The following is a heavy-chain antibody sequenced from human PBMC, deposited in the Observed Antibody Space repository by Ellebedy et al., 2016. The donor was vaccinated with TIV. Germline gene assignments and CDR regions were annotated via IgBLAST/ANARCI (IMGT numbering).Heavy chain of an antibody. D-gene: IGHD2-2*01. J-gene: IGHJ4*02. V-gene: IGHV1-2*02. CDR2: INPNSGGT. CDR3: ARVVPAPGRYFDY. Sequence: ASVKVSCXASGYTFTGYYMHWVRQAPGQGLEWMGWINPNSGGTNYAQKFQGRVTMTRDTSISTAYMELSRLRSDDTAVYYCARVVPAPGRYFDYWGQGTLVTVSS. CDR1: GYTFTGYY.